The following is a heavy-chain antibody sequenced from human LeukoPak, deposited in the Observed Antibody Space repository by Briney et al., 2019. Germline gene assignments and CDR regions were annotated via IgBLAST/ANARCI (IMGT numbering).Heavy chain of an antibody. V-gene: IGHV1-69*13. CDR2: IIPIFGTA. D-gene: IGHD5-12*01. CDR1: GGTFSSYA. CDR3: ARADSGYGTYYYMDV. Sequence: GASVKVSCKASGGTFSSYAISWARQAPGQGLEWMGGIIPIFGTANYAQKFQGRVTITADESTSTAYMELSSLRSEDTAVYYCARADSGYGTYYYMDVWGKGTTVTISS. J-gene: IGHJ6*03.